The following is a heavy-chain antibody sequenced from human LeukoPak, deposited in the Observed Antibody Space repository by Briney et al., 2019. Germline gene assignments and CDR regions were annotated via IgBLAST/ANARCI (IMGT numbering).Heavy chain of an antibody. J-gene: IGHJ3*02. CDR2: ISAYNGNT. D-gene: IGHD6-13*01. CDR3: ARHYSGSYAFDI. V-gene: IGHV1-18*01. Sequence: GASVKVSCTASGYTFTSSGVSWVRQAPRQRLEWMGWISAYNGNTNYAQKHQGRVTMTTDTFTSTAYMELRSLRSDDTAVYYCARHYSGSYAFDIGGQGTTLTVSS. CDR1: GYTFTSSG.